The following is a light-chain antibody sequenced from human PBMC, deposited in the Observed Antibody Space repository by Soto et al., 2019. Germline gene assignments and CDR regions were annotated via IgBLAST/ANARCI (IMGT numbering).Light chain of an antibody. J-gene: IGKJ1*01. CDR2: GAS. V-gene: IGKV3-20*01. Sequence: EIVLTQSPGTLSLSPGERATLSCRASQRVSSSYLAWYQQKPGQAPRLLIYGASSRATGIPDRFSGSGSGADFTLTIIRLGPEDFSVYYCQQYVNSRTFGQGTKVDIK. CDR3: QQYVNSRT. CDR1: QRVSSSY.